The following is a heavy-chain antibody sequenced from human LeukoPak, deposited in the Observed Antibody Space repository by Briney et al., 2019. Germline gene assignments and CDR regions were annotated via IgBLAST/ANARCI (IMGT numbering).Heavy chain of an antibody. V-gene: IGHV3-48*03. Sequence: GGSPRLSCAASGFTFSSYEMNWVRQAPGKGLEWVSYISSSGTNIYYADSVKGRFTISRDNAKNSLYLQMNSLRAEDTAVYYCARETPYGGNPAFDYWGQGTLVTVSS. CDR1: GFTFSSYE. D-gene: IGHD4/OR15-4a*01. J-gene: IGHJ4*02. CDR3: ARETPYGGNPAFDY. CDR2: ISSSGTNI.